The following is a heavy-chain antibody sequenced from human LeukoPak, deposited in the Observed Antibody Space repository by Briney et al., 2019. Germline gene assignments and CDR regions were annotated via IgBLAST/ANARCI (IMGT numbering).Heavy chain of an antibody. CDR1: GYTFTSYG. V-gene: IGHV1-46*01. CDR2: INPSGGST. CDR3: ARDERITIFGVVIIGYYGMDV. D-gene: IGHD3-3*01. Sequence: PRASVKVSCKASGYTFTSYGISWVRQAPGQGLEWMGIINPSGGSTSYAQKFQGRVTMTRDTSTSTVYMELSSLRSEDMAVYYCARDERITIFGVVIIGYYGMDVWGQGTTVTVSS. J-gene: IGHJ6*02.